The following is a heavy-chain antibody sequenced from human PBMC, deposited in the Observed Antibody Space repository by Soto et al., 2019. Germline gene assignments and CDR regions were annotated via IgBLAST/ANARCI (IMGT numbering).Heavy chain of an antibody. CDR1: GGTFSSYA. Sequence: QVQLVQSGAEVKKPGSSVKVSCKASGGTFSSYAISWVRQAPGQGLEGMGGIIPIFGTANYAQKFQGRVTITADESTSTAYMELSSLRSEDTAVYYCARDIVVVPRYGMDVWGQGTTVTVSS. CDR3: ARDIVVVPRYGMDV. CDR2: IIPIFGTA. D-gene: IGHD2-2*01. J-gene: IGHJ6*02. V-gene: IGHV1-69*01.